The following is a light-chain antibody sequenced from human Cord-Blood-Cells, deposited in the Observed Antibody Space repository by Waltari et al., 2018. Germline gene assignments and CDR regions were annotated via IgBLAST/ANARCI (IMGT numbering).Light chain of an antibody. CDR1: QSISSW. Sequence: DIQMTQSPSTLSESVGDRVTITCRASQSISSWLAWYQQKPGKAPKLLIYKASSLESGVPSRFSGSGSGTEFTLTISSLQPDDFATYDCQQYNSYPYTFGQGTKLAIK. J-gene: IGKJ2*01. V-gene: IGKV1-5*03. CDR2: KAS. CDR3: QQYNSYPYT.